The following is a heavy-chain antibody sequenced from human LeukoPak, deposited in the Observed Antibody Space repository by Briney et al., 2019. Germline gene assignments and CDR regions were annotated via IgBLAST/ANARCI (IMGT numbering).Heavy chain of an antibody. V-gene: IGHV3-74*01. Sequence: GGSLRLSCAASGFTFSTYWMHWVRQAPGKGLVWVSRIKSDGSTNYADSVKGRFTISRDNAKNTVSLQMNSLRAEDTGVYYCARAPSEIGGYYPEYLRHWGQGTLVTVSS. D-gene: IGHD3-22*01. CDR2: IKSDGST. CDR1: GFTFSTYW. J-gene: IGHJ1*01. CDR3: ARAPSEIGGYYPEYLRH.